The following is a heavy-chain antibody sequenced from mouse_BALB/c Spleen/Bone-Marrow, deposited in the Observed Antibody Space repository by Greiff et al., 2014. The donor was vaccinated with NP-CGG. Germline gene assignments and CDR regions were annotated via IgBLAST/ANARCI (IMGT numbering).Heavy chain of an antibody. J-gene: IGHJ4*01. Sequence: EVQRVESGGGLVKPGGSLKLSCAASGFTFSSYAMSWVRQSPEKRLEWVAEISSGGSYTYYPDTVTGRFTISRDNAKNTLYLEMSSLRSEDTAMYYCARDRGYYDYGYAMDYWGQGTSVTVSS. V-gene: IGHV5-9-4*01. CDR1: GFTFSSYA. D-gene: IGHD2-4*01. CDR2: ISSGGSYT. CDR3: ARDRGYYDYGYAMDY.